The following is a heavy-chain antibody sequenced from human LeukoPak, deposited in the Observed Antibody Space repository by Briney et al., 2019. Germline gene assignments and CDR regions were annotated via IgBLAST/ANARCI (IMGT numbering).Heavy chain of an antibody. CDR1: GFTVSSNY. V-gene: IGHV3-66*01. Sequence: PGGSLRLSCAASGFTVSSNYMSWVRQAPGKGLEWVSVIYSGGSAYYADSVKGRFTISRDNSKNTLYLQMNSLRAEDTAVYYCARDGDLAAAGPYYYYYGMDVWGQGTTVIVSS. D-gene: IGHD6-13*01. CDR2: IYSGGSA. J-gene: IGHJ6*02. CDR3: ARDGDLAAAGPYYYYYGMDV.